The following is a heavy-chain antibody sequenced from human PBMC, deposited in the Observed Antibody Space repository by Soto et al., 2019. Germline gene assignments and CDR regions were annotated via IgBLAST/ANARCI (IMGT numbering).Heavy chain of an antibody. CDR1: GGSISSGGYS. CDR3: ARAGGLGAVAADY. D-gene: IGHD6-19*01. CDR2: IYHSGST. J-gene: IGHJ4*02. Sequence: QLQLQESGSGLVKPSQTLSLTCAVSGGSISSGGYSWSWIRQPPGKGLEWIGYIYHSGSTYYNPSLKRRRTIAVDRSKNQFSLKLSSVTAADTAVYYCARAGGLGAVAADYWGQGTLVTVSS. V-gene: IGHV4-30-2*01.